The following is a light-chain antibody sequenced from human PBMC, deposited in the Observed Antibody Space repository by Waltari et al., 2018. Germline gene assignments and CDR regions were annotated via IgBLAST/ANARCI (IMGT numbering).Light chain of an antibody. CDR1: SRDVGAYSS. Sequence: QSALTQPASVSGSPGQSITISCTGTSRDVGAYSSVSWYQQFPGKVPKLIIYDLIRRPSGVSNRFSGSKSGNTASLTISGLQGEDEAHYYCNSYTNNSTLVFGGGTELTVL. CDR2: DLI. CDR3: NSYTNNSTLV. V-gene: IGLV2-14*01. J-gene: IGLJ3*02.